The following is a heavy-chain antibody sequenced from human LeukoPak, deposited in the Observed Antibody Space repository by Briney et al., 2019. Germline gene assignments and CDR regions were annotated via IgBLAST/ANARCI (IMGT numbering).Heavy chain of an antibody. CDR1: VGTFTSYT. D-gene: IGHD1-26*01. CDR2: IIPIFGTP. CDR3: GSRRHLGNWFDP. J-gene: IGHJ5*02. Sequence: GASVRVSCKASVGTFTSYTISWVRQAPGQGLEWMGGIIPIFGTPNYAQKFQGRVTITTDESTSTAYTELNSLGSGDPAVFYRGSRRHLGNWFDPWGQGTLVTVSS. V-gene: IGHV1-69*05.